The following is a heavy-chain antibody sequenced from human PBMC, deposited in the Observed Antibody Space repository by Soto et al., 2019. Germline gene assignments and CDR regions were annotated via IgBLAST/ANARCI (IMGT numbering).Heavy chain of an antibody. Sequence: EVQLVESGGGLVKPGGSLRLSCAASGFTFSSYSMNWVRQAPGKGLEWVSSISSSSSYIYYADSVKGRFTISRDNAKNSLYLQMNSLRGEDTAVYYCARVAGYCSGGSCYVDYYMDVWGKGTTVTVSS. D-gene: IGHD2-15*01. CDR2: ISSSSSYI. CDR3: ARVAGYCSGGSCYVDYYMDV. CDR1: GFTFSSYS. J-gene: IGHJ6*03. V-gene: IGHV3-21*01.